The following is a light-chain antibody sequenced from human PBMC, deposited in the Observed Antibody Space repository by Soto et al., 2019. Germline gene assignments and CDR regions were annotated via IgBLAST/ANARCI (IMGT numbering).Light chain of an antibody. CDR1: QRINSW. J-gene: IGKJ2*01. V-gene: IGKV1-5*01. CDR3: QQYNSYS. CDR2: GAS. Sequence: DIHMTQSPSTLSPSVGDRVTMSCRASQRINSWMAWYQQKPGKAPKLLISGASSLESGVPSRFSGSGSGKEFTLTISSLQPDDFGTYYCQQYNSYSFGQGTKVDI.